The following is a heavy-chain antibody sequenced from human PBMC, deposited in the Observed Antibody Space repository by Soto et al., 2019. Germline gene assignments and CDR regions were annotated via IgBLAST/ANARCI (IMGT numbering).Heavy chain of an antibody. CDR1: GYTFANYG. J-gene: IGHJ4*02. CDR2: ISGYNINT. V-gene: IGHV1-18*01. D-gene: IGHD1-26*01. CDR3: ARERRWEPLLY. Sequence: QVRLVQSGPEVKKPGASVRVSCKASGYTFANYGITWVRQTSGQGLEWLGWISGYNINTHYAQKFEARVTLTTDKSTSTVYMELRSLKSDDTAIYFCARERRWEPLLYWGQGTLVTVSP.